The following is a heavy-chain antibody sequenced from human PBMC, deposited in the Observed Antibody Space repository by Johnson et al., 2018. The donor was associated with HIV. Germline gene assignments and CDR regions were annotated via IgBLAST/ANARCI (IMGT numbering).Heavy chain of an antibody. CDR1: GFTFSTCA. J-gene: IGHJ3*02. D-gene: IGHD3/OR15-3a*01. CDR3: AKDLGESENEEWATDYYDFSTGYPGQDPRAVVGNAFDI. CDR2: ISGRGGST. V-gene: IGHV3-23*04. Sequence: VQLVESGGGLVQPGGSLRLSCAASGFTFSTCAMTWVRQAPGKGLEWVSAISGRGGSTYYADSVKGRFTISRDNSKNTLYLQMNSLRAEDTAVYYCAKDLGESENEEWATDYYDFSTGYPGQDPRAVVGNAFDIWGQGTMVTVSS.